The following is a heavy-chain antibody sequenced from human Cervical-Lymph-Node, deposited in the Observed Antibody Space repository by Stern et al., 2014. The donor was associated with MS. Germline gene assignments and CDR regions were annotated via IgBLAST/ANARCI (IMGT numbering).Heavy chain of an antibody. CDR2: ISWDGGST. J-gene: IGHJ4*02. Sequence: VQLVQSGGGLVQPGGSLRLSCAASGFTVNDYSMHWVRQAPGKGLEWVSGISWDGGSTEYAASVKGRFAISRDNAKNSLFLHMNSLRPEDTAFYYCAKTTVTTRPFEFWGQGTLVTVSS. V-gene: IGHV3-9*01. CDR1: GFTVNDYS. D-gene: IGHD4-17*01. CDR3: AKTTVTTRPFEF.